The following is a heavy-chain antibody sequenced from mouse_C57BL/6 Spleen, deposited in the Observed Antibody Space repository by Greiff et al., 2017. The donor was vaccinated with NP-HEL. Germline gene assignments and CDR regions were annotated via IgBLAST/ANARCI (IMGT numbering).Heavy chain of an antibody. CDR3: ARSTLLPLWAMDY. Sequence: VQLQQSGAELVKPGASVKISCKASGYAFSSYWMNWVKQRPGKGLEWIGQIYPGDGDTNYNGKFKGKATLTADKSSSTAYMQLSSLTSEDSAVYFCARSTLLPLWAMDYWGQGTSVTVSS. CDR1: GYAFSSYW. D-gene: IGHD1-1*02. CDR2: IYPGDGDT. J-gene: IGHJ4*01. V-gene: IGHV1-80*01.